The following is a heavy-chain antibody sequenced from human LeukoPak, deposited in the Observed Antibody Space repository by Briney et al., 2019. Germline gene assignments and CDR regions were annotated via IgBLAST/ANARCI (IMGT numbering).Heavy chain of an antibody. V-gene: IGHV4-59*01. CDR1: GGSISSYY. CDR2: IYYSGST. J-gene: IGHJ3*02. D-gene: IGHD6-6*01. CDR3: ARERIPYSSSPGAFDI. Sequence: PSETLSLTCTVSGGSISSYYWSWIRQPPGKGLEWIGYIYYSGSTNYNPSLKSRVTISVDTSKNQFSLKLSSVTAAATAVYYCARERIPYSSSPGAFDIWGQGTMVTVSS.